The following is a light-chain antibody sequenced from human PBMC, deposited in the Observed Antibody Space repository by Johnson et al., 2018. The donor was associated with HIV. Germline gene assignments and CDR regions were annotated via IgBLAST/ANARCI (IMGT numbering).Light chain of an antibody. V-gene: IGLV1-51*01. CDR3: GKWESILSARYV. J-gene: IGLJ1*01. CDR1: SSNIGNNY. CDR2: DNN. Sequence: QSVLTQPPSVSAAPGQKVTISCSGSSSNIGNNYVSWYQQLPGTAPKLLIYDNNKRPSGIPDRFSGSKSGTSATLGITGLQTGDEADYYCGKWESILSARYVFGTGTKVTVL.